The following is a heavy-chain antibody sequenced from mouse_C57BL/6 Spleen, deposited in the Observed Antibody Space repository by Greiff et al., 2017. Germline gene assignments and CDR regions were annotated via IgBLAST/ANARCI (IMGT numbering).Heavy chain of an antibody. CDR1: GYAFSGYW. CDR2: IYPGDGDT. Sequence: VQLVESGAELVKPGASVKISCTASGYAFSGYWMHWVKQRPGKGLEWIGQIYPGDGDTNYDGKFQGKATLTADTSSNTASLQLSSLPSEDSAVYFCARKLYGTRKYDYWGQGTTLTDSA. V-gene: IGHV1-80*01. D-gene: IGHD4-1*01. CDR3: ARKLYGTRKYDY. J-gene: IGHJ2*01.